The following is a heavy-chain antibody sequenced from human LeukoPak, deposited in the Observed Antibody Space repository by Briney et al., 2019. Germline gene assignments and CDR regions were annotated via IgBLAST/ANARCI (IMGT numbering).Heavy chain of an antibody. CDR1: GFTFNSYS. D-gene: IGHD3-10*01. V-gene: IGHV3-48*04. Sequence: GGSLRLSCAASGFTFNSYSMNWVRQAPGKGLEWVSYISSGSSTKYYADSVKGRFTISRDNAKNSLYLQMNSLRAEDTAVYYCARDSDGSGTSYNEGYYFDYWGQGTLVTVSS. CDR3: ARDSDGSGTSYNEGYYFDY. CDR2: ISSGSSTK. J-gene: IGHJ4*02.